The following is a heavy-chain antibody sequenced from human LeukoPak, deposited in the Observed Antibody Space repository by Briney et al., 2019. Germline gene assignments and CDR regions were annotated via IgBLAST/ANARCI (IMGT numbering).Heavy chain of an antibody. CDR3: ARDHGYSSGWSYVDY. CDR2: INAGNGNT. V-gene: IGHV1-3*01. D-gene: IGHD6-19*01. CDR1: GYAFTSYA. Sequence: ASVKVSCKASGYAFTSYAMHWVRQAPGQRLEWMGWINAGNGNTKYSQKFQGRVTITRDTSASTAYMELSSLRSEDTAVYYCARDHGYSSGWSYVDYWGQGTLVTVSS. J-gene: IGHJ4*02.